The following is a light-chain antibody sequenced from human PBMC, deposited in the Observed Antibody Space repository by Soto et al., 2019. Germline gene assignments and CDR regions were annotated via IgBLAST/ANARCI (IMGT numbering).Light chain of an antibody. Sequence: QSVLTQPPSVSGAPGQRVTISCTGSGSNIGAGYDVHWYQQLPGTAPKLLIYGNNNRPSGIPDRFSGSKSGTSASLAITGLQAGDEADYYCQSYHSGLRALYVFGTGTKVTVL. CDR1: GSNIGAGYD. V-gene: IGLV1-40*01. CDR2: GNN. CDR3: QSYHSGLRALYV. J-gene: IGLJ1*01.